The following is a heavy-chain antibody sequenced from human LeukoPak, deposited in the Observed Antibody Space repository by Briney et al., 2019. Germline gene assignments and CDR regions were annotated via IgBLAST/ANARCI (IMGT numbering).Heavy chain of an antibody. CDR1: GDSVSSNSTA. V-gene: IGHV6-1*01. CDR2: TYYRTQRYN. CDR3: ARGEIAARPFYYCYGMDV. J-gene: IGHJ6*02. D-gene: IGHD6-6*01. Sequence: SQTLSLTCAISGDSVSSNSTAWNWIRQSPSRGLEWLGITYYRTQRYNGYAVSVKRPTTNKPATSKNQLSLQLNSVTPEDTAVYYCARGEIAARPFYYCYGMDVWGQGTTVTVSS.